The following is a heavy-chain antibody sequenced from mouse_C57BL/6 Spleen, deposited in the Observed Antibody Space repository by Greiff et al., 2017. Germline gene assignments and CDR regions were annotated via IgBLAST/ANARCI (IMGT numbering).Heavy chain of an antibody. CDR3: ARGGGNSYYAMDY. Sequence: VQLQQSGAELARPGASVKLSCKASGYTFTSYGISWAKQRTGQGLEWIGEIYPRSGNTYYNEKFKGKATLTADKSSSTAYMELRSLTSEDSAVYFCARGGGNSYYAMDYWGQGTSVTVSS. D-gene: IGHD2-1*01. CDR2: IYPRSGNT. J-gene: IGHJ4*01. CDR1: GYTFTSYG. V-gene: IGHV1-81*01.